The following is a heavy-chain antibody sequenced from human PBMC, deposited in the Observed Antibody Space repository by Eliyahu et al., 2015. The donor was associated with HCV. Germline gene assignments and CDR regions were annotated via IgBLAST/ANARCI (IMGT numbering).Heavy chain of an antibody. D-gene: IGHD3-9*01. V-gene: IGHV4-34*01. CDR2: INHSGST. Sequence: QVQLQQWGAGLLKPSQTLSLTCAVYGGSFSGYYWSWIRQPPGKGLXWIGQINHSGSTNYNPSLKSRVTVSVDTSKNQFSLKLSSVTAADTAVYYCARRYFDLLSFQDNDSFDIWGQGTMVTVSS. J-gene: IGHJ3*02. CDR1: GGSFSGYY. CDR3: ARRYFDLLSFQDNDSFDI.